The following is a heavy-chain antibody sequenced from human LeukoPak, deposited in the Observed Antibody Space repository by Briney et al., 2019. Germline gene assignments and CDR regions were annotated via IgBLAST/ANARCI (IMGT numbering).Heavy chain of an antibody. Sequence: LETLSLTCAVYGGSFSGYYWSWIRQPPGKGLEWIGEINHSGSTNYNPSLKSRVTISVDTSKNQFSLKLSSVTAADTAVYYCARVIWVRNWFDPWGQGTLVTVSS. D-gene: IGHD3-16*01. CDR1: GGSFSGYY. CDR3: ARVIWVRNWFDP. V-gene: IGHV4-34*01. CDR2: INHSGST. J-gene: IGHJ5*02.